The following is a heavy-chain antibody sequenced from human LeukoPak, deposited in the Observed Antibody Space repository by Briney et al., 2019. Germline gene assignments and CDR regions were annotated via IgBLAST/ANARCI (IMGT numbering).Heavy chain of an antibody. V-gene: IGHV3-30*02. CDR3: AKPSGSGVDY. CDR2: IRSDGYHT. D-gene: IGHD1-26*01. Sequence: ESGGSLRLSCAASGFTFSSYGMHWVRQAPGKGLEWVAFIRSDGYHTYYADSVKGRFTITRDNSKNTLYLQMNSLKLEDMAVYYCAKPSGSGVDYWGRGTRVTVSS. J-gene: IGHJ4*02. CDR1: GFTFSSYG.